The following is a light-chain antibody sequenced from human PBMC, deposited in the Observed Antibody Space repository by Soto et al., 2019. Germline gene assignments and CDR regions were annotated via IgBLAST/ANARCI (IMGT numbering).Light chain of an antibody. CDR1: QNINNW. CDR2: DAS. J-gene: IGKJ1*01. V-gene: IGKV1-5*01. CDR3: QYTRT. Sequence: DFQMTQSPSTLSASVGDRVTITCRASQNINNWVAWYQQKPGKAPKFLIYDASTLQRGVSSRFSGSGFGTEFSLAINSLKHDDSGSYYCQYTRTFGQGTKVDIK.